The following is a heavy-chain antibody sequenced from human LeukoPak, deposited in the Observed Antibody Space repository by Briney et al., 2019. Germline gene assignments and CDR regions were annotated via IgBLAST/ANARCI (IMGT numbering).Heavy chain of an antibody. CDR1: GFTFDDYG. CDR3: ARFVDFGGFDY. Sequence: GGSLRLSCAASGFTFDDYGMTWVRQAPGKGLEWVSSINWNGDSTHYADSVRGRFTISRDNAKNSLYLQMNGLRAEDTAFYYCARFVDFGGFDYWGQETLVTVSS. V-gene: IGHV3-20*04. D-gene: IGHD4-23*01. CDR2: INWNGDST. J-gene: IGHJ4*02.